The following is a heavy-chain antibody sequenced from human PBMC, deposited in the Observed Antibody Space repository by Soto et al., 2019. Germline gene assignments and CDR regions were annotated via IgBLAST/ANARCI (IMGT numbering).Heavy chain of an antibody. CDR3: ARELHSGLGNLEL. V-gene: IGHV1-2*02. J-gene: IGHJ4*02. CDR2: INPNSGVA. D-gene: IGHD6-19*01. Sequence: ASVKVSCKASGETFTGYYLHWVRQAPGQGLEWMGWINPNSGVANYAQRFQGRVTMTMDTSISTAYMEVTSLRYDDKAVFYCARELHSGLGNLELWGQGTLVTVSS. CDR1: GETFTGYY.